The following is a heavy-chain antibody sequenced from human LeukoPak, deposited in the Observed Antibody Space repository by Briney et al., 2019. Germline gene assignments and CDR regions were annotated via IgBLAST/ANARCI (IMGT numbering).Heavy chain of an antibody. Sequence: GASVKVPCKASGGTFSGYGISWVRQAPGQGLEWMGWISAYNGNTNYAQKLQGRVTMTTDTSTSTAYMELRSLRSDDTAVYYCARVLVGATTLGYWGQGTLVTVSS. J-gene: IGHJ4*02. D-gene: IGHD1-26*01. CDR2: ISAYNGNT. CDR3: ARVLVGATTLGY. CDR1: GGTFSGYG. V-gene: IGHV1-18*01.